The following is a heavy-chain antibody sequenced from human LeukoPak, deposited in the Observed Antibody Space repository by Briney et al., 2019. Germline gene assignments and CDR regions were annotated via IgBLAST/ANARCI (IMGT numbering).Heavy chain of an antibody. CDR3: ARADRYYDSSGYYFDFDY. CDR1: GFTFSSYA. CDR2: ILSDGSNK. D-gene: IGHD3-22*01. J-gene: IGHJ4*02. V-gene: IGHV3-30*04. Sequence: GGSLRLSCAASGFTFSSYAMSWVRQAPGKGLEWVAVILSDGSNKCYADSVKGRFTISRDNSKNTLYLQMNSLRAEDTAVYYCARADRYYDSSGYYFDFDYWGQGSLVTVSS.